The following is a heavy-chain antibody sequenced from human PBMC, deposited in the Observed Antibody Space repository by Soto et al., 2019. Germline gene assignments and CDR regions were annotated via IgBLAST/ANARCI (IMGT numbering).Heavy chain of an antibody. CDR2: ISGSGGST. V-gene: IGHV3-23*01. Sequence: GGSLRLSCAASGFTFSSYAMSWVRQAPGKGLEWVSAISGSGGSTYYADSVKGRFTISRDNSKNTLYLQMNSLRAEDTAVYYCAKAKGLVVVPAASSIYYYMDVWGKGTTVTVSS. D-gene: IGHD2-2*01. J-gene: IGHJ6*03. CDR1: GFTFSSYA. CDR3: AKAKGLVVVPAASSIYYYMDV.